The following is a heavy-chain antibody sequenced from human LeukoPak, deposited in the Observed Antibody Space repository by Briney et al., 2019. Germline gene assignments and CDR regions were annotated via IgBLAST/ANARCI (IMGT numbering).Heavy chain of an antibody. CDR3: ARGYSSGWPDF. J-gene: IGHJ4*02. CDR2: IYGGGST. Sequence: RGSLRLSCAASGFTVSASYMNWVRQAPGKGLEWVSVIYGGGSTYYADSVRGRFTISRDNSKNTLYLQMNSLRAEDTALYFCARGYSSGWPDFWGQGTLVTVSS. D-gene: IGHD6-25*01. CDR1: GFTVSASY. V-gene: IGHV3-53*01.